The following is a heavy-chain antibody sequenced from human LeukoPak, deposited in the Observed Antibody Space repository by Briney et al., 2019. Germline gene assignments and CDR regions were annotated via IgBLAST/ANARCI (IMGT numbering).Heavy chain of an antibody. V-gene: IGHV3-23*01. Sequence: GGSLRLSCAASGFTFSSYAMSWVRQAPGEGLEWVSTISGSGDTTYYADSVKGRFSISRDNSKNTLYLQVNSLRAEDTAVYYCARTTSGSYGRLYYFDYWGQGTLVTVSS. CDR2: ISGSGDTT. D-gene: IGHD1-26*01. CDR3: ARTTSGSYGRLYYFDY. CDR1: GFTFSSYA. J-gene: IGHJ4*02.